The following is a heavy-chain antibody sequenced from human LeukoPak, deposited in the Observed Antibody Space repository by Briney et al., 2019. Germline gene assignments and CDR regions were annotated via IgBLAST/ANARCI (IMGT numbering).Heavy chain of an antibody. V-gene: IGHV4-59*08. Sequence: SETLSLTCTVSGGSIGSDYWTWIRQPPGKGLEYIGYIYYTGGTNYNPSLKSRVTISVDTSKNQFSPKLSSVTAADTAVYFCAKYGNSGWVIDNWGQGTLVTVSS. CDR3: AKYGNSGWVIDN. D-gene: IGHD6-19*01. J-gene: IGHJ4*02. CDR2: IYYTGGT. CDR1: GGSIGSDY.